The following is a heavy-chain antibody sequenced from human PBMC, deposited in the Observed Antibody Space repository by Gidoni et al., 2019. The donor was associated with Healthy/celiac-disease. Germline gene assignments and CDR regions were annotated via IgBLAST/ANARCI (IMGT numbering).Heavy chain of an antibody. J-gene: IGHJ5*02. CDR2: IYHSGST. V-gene: IGHV4-38-2*02. D-gene: IGHD3-16*02. CDR1: GYYISSGYY. Sequence: QVQLQESGPGLVKPSETLSLTCTVSGYYISSGYYWGWIRQPPGKGLEWIGSIYHSGSTYYNPSLKSRVTISLDTSKNQFSLKLSSVTAEDTAVYYCARDLMEDYVWGSYRYGFDPWGQGTLVTVSS. CDR3: ARDLMEDYVWGSYRYGFDP.